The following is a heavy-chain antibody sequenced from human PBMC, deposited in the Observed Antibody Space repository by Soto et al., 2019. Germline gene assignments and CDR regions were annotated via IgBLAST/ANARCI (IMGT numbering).Heavy chain of an antibody. D-gene: IGHD3-10*01. CDR2: INAGNGNT. J-gene: IGHJ4*02. CDR3: ARGADGSGSYLLSDY. V-gene: IGHV1-3*01. CDR1: GYTFTSYA. Sequence: QVQLVQSGAEVKKPGASVKVSCKASGYTFTSYAMHWVRQAPGQRLEWMGWINAGNGNTKYSQKFQGRVTITRDTSASTAYMELSSLRSEDTAVYYCARGADGSGSYLLSDYWGQGTLVTVSS.